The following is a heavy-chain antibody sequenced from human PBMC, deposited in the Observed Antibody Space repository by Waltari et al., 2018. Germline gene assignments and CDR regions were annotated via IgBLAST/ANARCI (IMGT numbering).Heavy chain of an antibody. CDR2: KSNDGRNK. CDR1: GFTFSSYA. V-gene: IGHV3-30*04. CDR3: ARHDAFDI. J-gene: IGHJ3*02. Sequence: QVQLVESGGGVVQPGRSLRLSCAASGFTFSSYAMHWVRQAPGKGLAWVAVKSNDGRNKYYADSVKGRFTISRDNSKNTLYLQMNSLRAEDTAVYYCARHDAFDIWGQGTMVTVSS.